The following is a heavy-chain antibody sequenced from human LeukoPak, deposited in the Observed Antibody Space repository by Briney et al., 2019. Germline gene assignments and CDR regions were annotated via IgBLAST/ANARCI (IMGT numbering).Heavy chain of an antibody. D-gene: IGHD6-13*01. J-gene: IGHJ5*02. CDR2: IKEDGSEK. Sequence: GGSLRLSCAASEFSFRTYWMNWVRQAPGKGLEWVASIKEDGSEKYYVGSVEGRFTISRDNAKNSLYLHMNSLRAEDTAVYYCARLIAAAGKVWFDPWGQGTLVTVSS. V-gene: IGHV3-7*04. CDR1: EFSFRTYW. CDR3: ARLIAAAGKVWFDP.